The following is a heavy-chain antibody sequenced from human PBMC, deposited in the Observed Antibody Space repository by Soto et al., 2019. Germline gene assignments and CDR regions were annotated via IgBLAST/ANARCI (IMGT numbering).Heavy chain of an antibody. D-gene: IGHD3-16*01. CDR2: IWQDGTTE. V-gene: IGHV3-33*01. J-gene: IGHJ4*02. Sequence: QVQLRESGGGVGQPGRSLRISCEASGFTFSSYGMHWVRQAPGKGLEWVAVIWQDGTTEEYAESVKGRFKISRDDSKKMVFLELNNLQAEDTAVYYCARDEVLGTPRFYFRFWGQGIRVIVSS. CDR3: ARDEVLGTPRFYFRF. CDR1: GFTFSSYG.